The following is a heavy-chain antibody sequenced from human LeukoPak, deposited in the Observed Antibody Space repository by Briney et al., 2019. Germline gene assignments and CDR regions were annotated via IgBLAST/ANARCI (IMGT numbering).Heavy chain of an antibody. Sequence: GGSLRLSCAASGFTFSSYSMNWVRQAPGKGLEWVSYISSSSSTIYYADSVKGRFTISRDNAKNSLYLQMNSLGAEDTAVYYCATAYCSSTSCPNDAFDIWGQGTMVTVSS. D-gene: IGHD2-2*01. CDR3: ATAYCSSTSCPNDAFDI. CDR2: ISSSSSTI. J-gene: IGHJ3*02. V-gene: IGHV3-48*01. CDR1: GFTFSSYS.